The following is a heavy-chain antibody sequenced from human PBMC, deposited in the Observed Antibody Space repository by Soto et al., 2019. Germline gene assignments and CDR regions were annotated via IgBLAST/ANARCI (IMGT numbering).Heavy chain of an antibody. CDR3: ARGDEGHYYYMDV. Sequence: QVQLVESGGGVVQPGRSLRLSCAASGFTFSSYGMHWVRQAPGKGLEWVAVIWYDGSNKYYADSVKGRFTISRDNSKNTLYLQMNSLRAEDTAVYYCARGDEGHYYYMDVWGKGTTVTVSS. V-gene: IGHV3-33*01. J-gene: IGHJ6*03. CDR2: IWYDGSNK. CDR1: GFTFSSYG.